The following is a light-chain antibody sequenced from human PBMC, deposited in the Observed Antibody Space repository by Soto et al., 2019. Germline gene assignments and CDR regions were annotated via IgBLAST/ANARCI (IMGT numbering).Light chain of an antibody. CDR3: VLYMGSGIWV. CDR2: STN. J-gene: IGLJ2*01. Sequence: QTVVTQEPSFSVSPGGTVTLTCGLSSGSVSTSYYPSWYQQTPGQAPRTLIYSTNPRSSGVTDRFSGSILGNKAALTITGAQADDESDYYCVLYMGSGIWVFGGGTKVTVL. CDR1: SGSVSTSYY. V-gene: IGLV8-61*01.